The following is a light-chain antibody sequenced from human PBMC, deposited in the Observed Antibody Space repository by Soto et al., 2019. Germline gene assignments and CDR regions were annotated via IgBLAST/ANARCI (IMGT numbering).Light chain of an antibody. CDR2: QTS. J-gene: IGKJ1*01. CDR3: HHRQSRTRT. Sequence: EIVLTQSPATLSSLPGDRVTLSCRSIQYINTRLSWYQNRPGQHPRLLIYQTSIRAAGTPASFSASGTGTDFNLTISAVNTEDSAVYACHHRQSRTRTFGQGTKVDIK. CDR1: QYINTR. V-gene: IGKV3D-11*01.